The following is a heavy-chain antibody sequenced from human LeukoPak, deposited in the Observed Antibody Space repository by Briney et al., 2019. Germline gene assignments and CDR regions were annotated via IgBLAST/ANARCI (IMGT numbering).Heavy chain of an antibody. Sequence: RGSLRLSCAASGFTFSSYSMNWVRQAPGKGPEWVSYISSSVSTIYYADSVKGRFTISRDNAKNSLYLQMNSLRAEDTAVYYCARVAGDFWSGPSPYWYFDLWGRGTLVTVSS. J-gene: IGHJ2*01. V-gene: IGHV3-48*01. CDR3: ARVAGDFWSGPSPYWYFDL. CDR1: GFTFSSYS. D-gene: IGHD3-3*01. CDR2: ISSSVSTI.